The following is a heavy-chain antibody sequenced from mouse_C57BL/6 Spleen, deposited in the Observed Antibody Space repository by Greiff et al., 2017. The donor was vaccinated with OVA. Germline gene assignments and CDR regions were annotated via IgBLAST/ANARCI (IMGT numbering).Heavy chain of an antibody. V-gene: IGHV1-81*01. CDR1: GYTFTSYG. D-gene: IGHD4-1*01. Sequence: QVQLKESGAELARPGASVKLSCKASGYTFTSYGISWVKQRTGQGLEWIGEIYPRSGNTYYNEKFKGKATLTADKSSSTAYMELRSLTSENSAVYFCARSPNWDEGAMDYWGQGTSVTVSS. CDR2: IYPRSGNT. CDR3: ARSPNWDEGAMDY. J-gene: IGHJ4*01.